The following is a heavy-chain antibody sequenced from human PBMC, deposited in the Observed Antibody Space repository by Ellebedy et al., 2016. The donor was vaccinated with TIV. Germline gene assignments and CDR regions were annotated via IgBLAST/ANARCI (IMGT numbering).Heavy chain of an antibody. CDR2: ISSSSYI. CDR3: ARDSPPDY. J-gene: IGHJ4*02. CDR1: GFTFSSYS. Sequence: GESLKISCAASGFTFSSYSMNWVRQAPGKGLEWVSSISSSSYIYYADSVKGRFTISRDNAKNSLYLQMNSLRAEDTAVYYCARDSPPDYWGQGTLVTVSS. V-gene: IGHV3-21*01.